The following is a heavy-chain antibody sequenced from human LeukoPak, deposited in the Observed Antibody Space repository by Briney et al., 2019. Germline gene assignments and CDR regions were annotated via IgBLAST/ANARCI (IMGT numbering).Heavy chain of an antibody. CDR3: ARILVKVVGYMDV. V-gene: IGHV4-38-2*02. Sequence: SETLSLTCTVSGYSISSGYYWGWIRPPPGKRLEWIGSIYHSGSTYYNPSLKSRVTISVDTSKNQFSLKLSSVTAADTAVYYCARILVKVVGYMDVWGKGTTVTVSS. CDR1: GYSISSGYY. D-gene: IGHD3-3*02. J-gene: IGHJ6*03. CDR2: IYHSGST.